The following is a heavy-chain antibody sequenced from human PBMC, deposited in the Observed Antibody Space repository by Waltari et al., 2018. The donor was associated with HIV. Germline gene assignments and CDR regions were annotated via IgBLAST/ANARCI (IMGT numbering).Heavy chain of an antibody. D-gene: IGHD2-21*01. V-gene: IGHV3-23*01. Sequence: EVQLLESGGGLVQPGGSLRLSCAASGFTFSSHAMSWVRQAPGKGLEWVSAMSGSGGSTYYADSVKGRFTISRDNSKNTLYLQMNSLRAEDTAVYYCAKGCGSGYYYYGMDVWGQGTTVTVSS. CDR2: MSGSGGST. J-gene: IGHJ6*02. CDR3: AKGCGSGYYYYGMDV. CDR1: GFTFSSHA.